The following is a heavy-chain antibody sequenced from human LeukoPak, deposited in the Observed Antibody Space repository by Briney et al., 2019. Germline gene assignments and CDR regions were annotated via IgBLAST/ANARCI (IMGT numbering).Heavy chain of an antibody. CDR2: IYHSGST. Sequence: TSETLSLTCAVYGGSFSGYYWGWIRQPPGKGLEWIGSIYHSGSTYYNPSLKSRVTISVDTSKNQFSLKLSSVTAADTAVYYCARDRRDSDYYDSSGYYSNGFDYWGQGTLVTVSS. CDR3: ARDRRDSDYYDSSGYYSNGFDY. CDR1: GGSFSGYY. V-gene: IGHV4-38-2*02. J-gene: IGHJ4*02. D-gene: IGHD3-22*01.